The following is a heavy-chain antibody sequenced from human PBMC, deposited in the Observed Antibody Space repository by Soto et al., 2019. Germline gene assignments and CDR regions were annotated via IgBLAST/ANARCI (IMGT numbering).Heavy chain of an antibody. Sequence: QVQLQQWGAGLLKPSETLSLTCDVSGESFGGYDWSWIRQSPGKGLEWIGDITHRGSTNYNPSLKSRVTLSVDTSKRQFSLKLSSVTAADTAVYYCARGGAHAKSGSGIYQFVYVLDFWGQGTTVTVSS. CDR2: ITHRGST. V-gene: IGHV4-34*02. CDR1: GESFGGYD. CDR3: ARGGAHAKSGSGIYQFVYVLDF. D-gene: IGHD3-10*01. J-gene: IGHJ6*02.